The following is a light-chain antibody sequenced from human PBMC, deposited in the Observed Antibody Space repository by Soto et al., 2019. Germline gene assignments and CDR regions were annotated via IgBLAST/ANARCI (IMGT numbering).Light chain of an antibody. Sequence: DVQMTQSPSSLSASIGDRVTITCRASQGISNSLAWYQQKPGKVPKLLIYSASTLQSGVPSRFSGSGSGTDFTLTISSLQPEDVATYYCQRYNSAPKTFGQGTKVEIK. CDR1: QGISNS. CDR3: QRYNSAPKT. J-gene: IGKJ1*01. V-gene: IGKV1-27*01. CDR2: SAS.